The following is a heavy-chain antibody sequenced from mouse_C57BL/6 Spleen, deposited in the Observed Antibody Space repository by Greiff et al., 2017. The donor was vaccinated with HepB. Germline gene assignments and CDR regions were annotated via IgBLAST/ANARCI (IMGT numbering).Heavy chain of an antibody. CDR2: INSSNGGT. CDR3: ARRGRLRDYFDD. D-gene: IGHD1-1*01. V-gene: IGHV1-53*01. Sequence: QVQLQQPGTELVKPGASVKLSCKASGYTFTSYWMHWVKQRPGQGLEWIGNINSSNGGTNYNEKFKSKATLTVDKSSSTAYMQLSSLTSEDSAVDYCARRGRLRDYFDDWGQGTTLTGSS. CDR1: GYTFTSYW. J-gene: IGHJ2*01.